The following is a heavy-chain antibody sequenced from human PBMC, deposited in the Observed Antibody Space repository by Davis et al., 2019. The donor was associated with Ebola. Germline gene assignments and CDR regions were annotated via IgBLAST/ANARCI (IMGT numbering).Heavy chain of an antibody. D-gene: IGHD6-13*01. Sequence: ASVKVSCKASGYTFTSYAMHWVRQAPGQRLEWMGWINAGNGNTKYSQKFQGRVTITRDTSTSTAYMELSSLRSEDTAVYYCARDIAAATWVDYWGQGTLVTVSS. J-gene: IGHJ4*02. CDR3: ARDIAAATWVDY. CDR1: GYTFTSYA. CDR2: INAGNGNT. V-gene: IGHV1-3*01.